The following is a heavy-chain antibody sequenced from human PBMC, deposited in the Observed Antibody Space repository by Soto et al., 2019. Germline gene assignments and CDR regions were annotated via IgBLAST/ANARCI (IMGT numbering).Heavy chain of an antibody. CDR3: ASGYSGYDYRVYY. CDR2: IYQSGAT. V-gene: IGHV4-4*02. CDR1: GGSISSTNW. D-gene: IGHD5-12*01. Sequence: QVQLQESGPGLVKPLGTLSLTCDVSGGSISSTNWWAWVRQASGKGREWIGEIYQSGATKYNPSRGCRITISVDKSQNQFSLKLPSVTAADTAFYFCASGYSGYDYRVYYWGRGTLVSVSS. J-gene: IGHJ4*02.